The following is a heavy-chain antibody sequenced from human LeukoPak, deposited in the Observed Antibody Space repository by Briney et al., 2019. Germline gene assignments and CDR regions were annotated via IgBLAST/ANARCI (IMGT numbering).Heavy chain of an antibody. CDR3: ARAGASAEFDY. V-gene: IGHV4-59*01. Sequence: PSETLSLTCTVSGVSISSYYWSWIRQPPGKGLEWIGYIYYSGSTNYNPSLKSRVTISVDTSKNQFSLKLSSVTAADTAVYYCARAGASAEFDYWGQGTLVTVSS. CDR1: GVSISSYY. J-gene: IGHJ4*02. CDR2: IYYSGST. D-gene: IGHD1-26*01.